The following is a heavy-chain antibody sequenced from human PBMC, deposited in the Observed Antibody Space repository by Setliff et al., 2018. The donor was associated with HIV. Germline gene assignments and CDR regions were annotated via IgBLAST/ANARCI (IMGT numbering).Heavy chain of an antibody. CDR1: GFTFSSYA. V-gene: IGHV3-30*04. J-gene: IGHJ6*02. Sequence: GGSLRLSCAASGFTFSSYAMQWVRQAPGKGLEWVAVISSDGSNEYYADSVKGRFTISRDNSKNTLYVQMNSLRAEDTAVYYCARDQLAMVRRNGMDVWGQGATVTVSS. CDR3: ARDQLAMVRRNGMDV. D-gene: IGHD3-10*01. CDR2: ISSDGSNE.